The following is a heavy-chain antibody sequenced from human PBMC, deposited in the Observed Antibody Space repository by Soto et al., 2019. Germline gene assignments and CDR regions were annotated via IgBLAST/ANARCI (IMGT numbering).Heavy chain of an antibody. J-gene: IGHJ6*02. Sequence: QPGGSLRLSCAASGFTFSSYAMHLVRQAPGKGLEWVAVISYDGSNKYYADSVKGRFTISRDNSKNTLYLQMNSLRAEDTAVYYCARVFYDILTGFSLDSGMDVWGQGTTVTVSS. V-gene: IGHV3-30-3*01. CDR3: ARVFYDILTGFSLDSGMDV. D-gene: IGHD3-9*01. CDR2: ISYDGSNK. CDR1: GFTFSSYA.